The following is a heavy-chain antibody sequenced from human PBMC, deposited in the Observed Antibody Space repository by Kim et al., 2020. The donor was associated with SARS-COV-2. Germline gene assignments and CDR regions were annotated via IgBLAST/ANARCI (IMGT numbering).Heavy chain of an antibody. Sequence: GGSLRLSCAASGFTFSSYWMSWVRQAPGKGLEWVANIKQAGSEKYYVDSVKGRFTISRDNAKNSLYLQMNSLRAEDTAVYYCARDGLLLWFGESKNWFDPWGQGTLVTVSS. CDR3: ARDGLLLWFGESKNWFDP. V-gene: IGHV3-7*01. CDR2: IKQAGSEK. J-gene: IGHJ5*02. CDR1: GFTFSSYW. D-gene: IGHD3-10*01.